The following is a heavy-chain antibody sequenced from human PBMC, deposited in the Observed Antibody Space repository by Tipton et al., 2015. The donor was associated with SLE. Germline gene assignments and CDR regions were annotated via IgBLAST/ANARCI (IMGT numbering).Heavy chain of an antibody. CDR3: AREWGDAFDI. D-gene: IGHD3-16*01. V-gene: IGHV4-39*07. J-gene: IGHJ3*02. CDR1: GGSISSSSYY. Sequence: TLSLTCTVSGGSISSSSYYWGWIRQPPGKGLEWIGSIYYSGSTNYNPSLKSRVTISVDTSKNQFSLKLSSVTAADTAVYYCAREWGDAFDIWGQGTMVTVSS. CDR2: IYYSGST.